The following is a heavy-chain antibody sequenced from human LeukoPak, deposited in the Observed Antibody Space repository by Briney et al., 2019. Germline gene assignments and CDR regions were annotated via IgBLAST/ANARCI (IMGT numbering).Heavy chain of an antibody. CDR2: MYHSGGT. CDR3: ARLSAVTGTVDY. V-gene: IGHV4-38-2*02. D-gene: IGHD6-19*01. CDR1: GFSISTGYY. J-gene: IGHJ4*02. Sequence: SETLSLTCTVSGFSISTGYYWGWIRQPPGRGLEWIGSMYHSGGTYYKSPLESRVTISVDTSKNQISLKVTSVTAADTAVYYCARLSAVTGTVDYWGQGTLVTVSS.